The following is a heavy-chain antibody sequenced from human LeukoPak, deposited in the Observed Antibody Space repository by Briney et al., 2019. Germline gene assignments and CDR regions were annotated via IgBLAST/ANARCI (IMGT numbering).Heavy chain of an antibody. CDR1: GFTFSSYG. CDR3: AKDRVRFTSSTDY. CDR2: IRYDGSNK. D-gene: IGHD1-1*01. Sequence: GGSLRLSCAASGFTFSSYGMHRVRQAPGKGLEWVAFIRYDGSNKYYADSVKGRFTISRDNSKNTLYLQMNSLRAEDTAVYYCAKDRVRFTSSTDYWGQGTLVTVSS. J-gene: IGHJ4*02. V-gene: IGHV3-30*02.